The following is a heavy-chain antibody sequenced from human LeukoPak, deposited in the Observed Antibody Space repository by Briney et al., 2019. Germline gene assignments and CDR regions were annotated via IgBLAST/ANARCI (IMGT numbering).Heavy chain of an antibody. J-gene: IGHJ4*02. Sequence: QPGGSLRLSCAASGFAFNTYAMTWVRQAPEKGLQWVSTISTSGRATYYADSVEGRFTISRDNSKNTLYLQMNSLRVEDTAIYYCARGAFDWGQGTLVTVSS. CDR2: ISTSGRAT. CDR3: ARGAFD. V-gene: IGHV3-23*01. D-gene: IGHD3-10*01. CDR1: GFAFNTYA.